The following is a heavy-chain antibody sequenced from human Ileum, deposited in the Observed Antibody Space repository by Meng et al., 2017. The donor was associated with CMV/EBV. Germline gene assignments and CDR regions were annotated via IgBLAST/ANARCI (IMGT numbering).Heavy chain of an antibody. CDR3: ARDSTARGREGYFDY. J-gene: IGHJ4*02. D-gene: IGHD6-6*01. Sequence: ASGFSVSVTYMSWVRQAPGKGLGWVSTIYSGGSTSYANSVKGRFTISRDNSKNMLYLQMNSLRAEDTAMYYCARDSTARGREGYFDYWGQGTLVTVSS. V-gene: IGHV3-53*01. CDR1: GFSVSVTY. CDR2: IYSGGST.